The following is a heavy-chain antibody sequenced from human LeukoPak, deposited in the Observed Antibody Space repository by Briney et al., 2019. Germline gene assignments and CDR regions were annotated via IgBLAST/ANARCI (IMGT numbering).Heavy chain of an antibody. CDR1: GYTLTDLS. V-gene: IGHV1-24*01. J-gene: IGHJ4*02. D-gene: IGHD5-18*01. Sequence: GSSVKVSCKVSGYTLTDLSMLWGRQAPGNGLGWWGGFDPEGGETVYAQKLQGRVTMTKDTSTDTAYMELSSLRSEDTAVYYCATDRYSYGYPFHYWGQGALVTVSS. CDR3: ATDRYSYGYPFHY. CDR2: FDPEGGET.